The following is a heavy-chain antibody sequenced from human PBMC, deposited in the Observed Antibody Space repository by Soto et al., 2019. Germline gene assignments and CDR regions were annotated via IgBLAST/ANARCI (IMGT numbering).Heavy chain of an antibody. CDR2: IWYDGSKK. CDR3: ARGQVVVNATHWFDT. Sequence: GGSLRLSCAASGFTFSPYAMHWVRQAPGKGLDWVAVIWYDGSKKYYADSVKGRFTISRDNSKNTLYLQMNSLRAEDAAVYYCARGQVVVNATHWFDTWGQGTLVTVSS. D-gene: IGHD2-15*01. J-gene: IGHJ5*02. CDR1: GFTFSPYA. V-gene: IGHV3-33*01.